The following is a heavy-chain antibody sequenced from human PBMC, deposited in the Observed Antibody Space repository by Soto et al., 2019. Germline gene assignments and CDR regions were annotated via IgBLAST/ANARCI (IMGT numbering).Heavy chain of an antibody. CDR2: ISGSGGST. CDR3: AKHRIGDGYGVDV. V-gene: IGHV3-23*01. CDR1: GFTFSNYA. J-gene: IGHJ6*02. Sequence: GGSLRLSCAASGFTFSNYAMSWVRQAPGKGLDWVSAISGSGGSTYYADSVKGRFTISRDNSKNTLHLQMNSLRAEDTAVYYCAKHRIGDGYGVDVWGQGTTVTVSS. D-gene: IGHD3-3*01.